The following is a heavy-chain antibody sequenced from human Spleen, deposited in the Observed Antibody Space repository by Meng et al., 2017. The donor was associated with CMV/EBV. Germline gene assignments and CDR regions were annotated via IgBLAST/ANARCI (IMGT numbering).Heavy chain of an antibody. CDR1: RFTLSPYS. CDR2: ISSSGSYI. CDR3: ARDQCSSTSCYSNY. Sequence: GGSLRLSCAASRFTLSPYSMNWVRQAPGKGLEWVSSISSSGSYIYYADSVKGRFTISRDNAKNSLYLQMNSLRAEDTAVYYCARDQCSSTSCYSNYWGQGTLVTVSS. V-gene: IGHV3-21*01. D-gene: IGHD2-2*02. J-gene: IGHJ4*02.